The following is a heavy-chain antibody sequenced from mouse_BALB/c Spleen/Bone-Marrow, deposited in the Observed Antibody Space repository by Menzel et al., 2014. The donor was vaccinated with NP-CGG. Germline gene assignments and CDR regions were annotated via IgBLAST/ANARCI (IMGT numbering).Heavy chain of an antibody. CDR1: GYTFSSYW. CDR2: ILPGSNSA. V-gene: IGHV1-9*01. CDR3: ARGYYGSSPYFDY. D-gene: IGHD1-1*01. J-gene: IGHJ2*01. Sequence: VQLQQSGAERMKPGASVKISCKASGYTFSSYWIEWIMQRPGHGLEWIGEILPGSNSANYNEKFKGKATFAADTASNTAYMQLCSLTSEDSAVYYCARGYYGSSPYFDYWGQGTTLTVSS.